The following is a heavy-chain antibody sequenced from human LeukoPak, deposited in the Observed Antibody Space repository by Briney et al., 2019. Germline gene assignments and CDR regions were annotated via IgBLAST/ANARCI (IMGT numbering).Heavy chain of an antibody. J-gene: IGHJ5*02. CDR1: GGSFSGYY. Sequence: SETLSLTCAVYGGSFSGYYWSWIRQPAGKGLEWIGRIYTSGSTNYNPSLKSRVTISVDTSKNQFSLKLSSVTAADTAVYYCARTYRGNWFDPWGQGTLVTVSS. V-gene: IGHV4-59*10. CDR2: IYTSGST. D-gene: IGHD3-10*01. CDR3: ARTYRGNWFDP.